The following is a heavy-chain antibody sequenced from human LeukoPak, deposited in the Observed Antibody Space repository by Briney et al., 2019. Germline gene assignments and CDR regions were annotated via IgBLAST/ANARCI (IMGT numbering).Heavy chain of an antibody. J-gene: IGHJ4*02. CDR2: IYNRGST. CDR3: ARQTGSGLFILP. D-gene: IGHD3/OR15-3a*01. Sequence: SETLSLTCTVSGVSISSFYWSWIRQPPGKGLEWIGYIYNRGSTNYNPSLKSRLTISVDTSKNQFSLRLTSVTAADTAVYYCARQTGSGLFILPGGQGTLVTVSS. V-gene: IGHV4-59*08. CDR1: GVSISSFY.